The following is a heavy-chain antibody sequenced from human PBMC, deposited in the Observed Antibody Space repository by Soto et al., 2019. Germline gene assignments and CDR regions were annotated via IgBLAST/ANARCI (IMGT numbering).Heavy chain of an antibody. V-gene: IGHV3-48*03. D-gene: IGHD2-15*01. CDR2: ISRSGSTI. CDR3: ARDGRIRRPDWYFDL. CDR1: GLTFSSYE. J-gene: IGHJ2*01. Sequence: GGSLRLSCAASGLTFSSYEMNWVRQAPGKGLEWVSYISRSGSTIYYADSVKGRVTISRDNAKNSLYLQMNSLRAEDTAVYYCARDGRIRRPDWYFDLWGRGTLVNVSS.